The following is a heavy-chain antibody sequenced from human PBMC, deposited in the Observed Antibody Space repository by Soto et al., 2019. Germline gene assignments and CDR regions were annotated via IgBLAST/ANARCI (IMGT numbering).Heavy chain of an antibody. J-gene: IGHJ5*02. Sequence: SHTLSLPCAISGYSVSSNSAAWNLIRQSPSRGLEWLGRTYYRSKWYNDYAHSVKSRITINPDTSKNQFSLQLNSVTPEDTAVYYCARSRSQTYNRFDPWGQGTLVTVSS. CDR3: ARSRSQTYNRFDP. CDR2: TYYRSKWYN. V-gene: IGHV6-1*01. CDR1: GYSVSSNSAA.